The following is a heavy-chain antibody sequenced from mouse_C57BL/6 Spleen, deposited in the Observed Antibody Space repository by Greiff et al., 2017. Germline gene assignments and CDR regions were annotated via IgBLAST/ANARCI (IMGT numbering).Heavy chain of an antibody. CDR2: INPNNGGT. CDR1: GYTFTDYN. Sequence: EVKLMESGPELVKPGASVKIPCKASGYTFTDYNMDWVKQSHGKSLEWIGDINPNNGGTIYNQKFKGKATLTVDKSSSTAYMELRSLTSEDTAVYYCARRSNEFAYWGQGTLVTVSA. D-gene: IGHD2-5*01. J-gene: IGHJ3*01. V-gene: IGHV1-18*01. CDR3: ARRSNEFAY.